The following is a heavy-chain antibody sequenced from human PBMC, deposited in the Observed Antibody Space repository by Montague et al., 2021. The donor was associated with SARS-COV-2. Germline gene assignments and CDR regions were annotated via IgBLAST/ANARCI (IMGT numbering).Heavy chain of an antibody. D-gene: IGHD2-2*01. CDR1: GGSISSSSYY. V-gene: IGHV4-39*07. CDR3: ARDKAEYIVVVPAVPLAYGMDV. J-gene: IGHJ6*02. CDR2: IYYSGST. Sequence: SETLYLTCTVSGGSISSSSYYWGWIRQPPGKGLEWIGSIYYSGSTYYNPSLKSRVTISVDTSKNQFSLKLSSVTAADTAVYYCARDKAEYIVVVPAVPLAYGMDVWGQGTTVTVSS.